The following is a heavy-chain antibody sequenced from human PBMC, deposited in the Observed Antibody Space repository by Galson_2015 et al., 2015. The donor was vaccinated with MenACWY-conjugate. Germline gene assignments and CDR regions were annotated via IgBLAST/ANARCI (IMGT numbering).Heavy chain of an antibody. J-gene: IGHJ4*02. V-gene: IGHV3-30*02. CDR3: AKERDLVGTTYYFDA. CDR2: IRSDGSDK. Sequence: SLRLSCAASGFTFRSYGIHWVRQAPAKGLEWVAFIRSDGSDKYYSDSVKGRFTISRDNSKTTMFLQMNTLRPEDTAVYYCAKERDLVGTTYYFDAWGQGTLVTVSS. D-gene: IGHD5-12*01. CDR1: GFTFRSYG.